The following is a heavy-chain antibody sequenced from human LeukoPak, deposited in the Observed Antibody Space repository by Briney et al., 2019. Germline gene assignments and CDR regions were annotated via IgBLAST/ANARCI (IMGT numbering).Heavy chain of an antibody. CDR2: ISAYNGNT. Sequence: GASVKVSCKASGYTFTSYGISWVRQAPGQGLEWMGWISAYNGNTNYAQKLQGKVRMTTDTYTSKAYMELRSLRSDDTAVYYCARDPGWALAYWGGDCYSEAFDIWGQGTMVTVSS. CDR3: ARDPGWALAYWGGDCYSEAFDI. J-gene: IGHJ3*02. V-gene: IGHV1-18*01. D-gene: IGHD2-21*02. CDR1: GYTFTSYG.